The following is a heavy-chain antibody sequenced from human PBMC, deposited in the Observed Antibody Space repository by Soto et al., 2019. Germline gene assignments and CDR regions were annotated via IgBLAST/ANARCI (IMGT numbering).Heavy chain of an antibody. CDR3: ARAIKRWEVNYYFDF. J-gene: IGHJ4*02. CDR1: GSTFNNFA. D-gene: IGHD1-26*01. CDR2: IVVDSNTA. V-gene: IGHV1-69*06. Sequence: QVVLLQSGAEVKEPGSSVRVSCQVSGSTFNNFAFSWVRQAPGHGPXXXXXIVVDSNTAEYSQRFQDRVTITADTSTDTLYMELGSLTFEDTAVYYCARAIKRWEVNYYFDFWGQGTLVTVSS.